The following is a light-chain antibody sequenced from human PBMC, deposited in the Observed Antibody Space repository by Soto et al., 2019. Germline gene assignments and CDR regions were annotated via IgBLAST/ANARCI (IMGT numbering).Light chain of an antibody. Sequence: EIVLTQSPGTLSLSPGERATLSCRASQSVSTSYLAWYQQKPGQAPRLLISGASRRATGIPDRFSGSGSGTDFTLTISRLDPEDFAVYYCQQYGSSYTFGQGTKLEIK. CDR3: QQYGSSYT. CDR1: QSVSTSY. J-gene: IGKJ2*01. V-gene: IGKV3-20*01. CDR2: GAS.